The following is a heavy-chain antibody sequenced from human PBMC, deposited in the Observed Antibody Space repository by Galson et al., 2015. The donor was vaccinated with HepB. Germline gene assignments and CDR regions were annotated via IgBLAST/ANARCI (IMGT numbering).Heavy chain of an antibody. D-gene: IGHD2-2*01. Sequence: SVKVSCKASGYTFTSYDINWVRQATGQGLEWMGWMNPNSGNTGYAQKFQGRVTMTRNTSISTAYMELSSLRSEDTAVYYCAREPYCSSTSCLRNYYYYYYMDVWGKGTTVTVSS. CDR2: MNPNSGNT. CDR1: GYTFTSYD. V-gene: IGHV1-8*01. CDR3: AREPYCSSTSCLRNYYYYYYMDV. J-gene: IGHJ6*03.